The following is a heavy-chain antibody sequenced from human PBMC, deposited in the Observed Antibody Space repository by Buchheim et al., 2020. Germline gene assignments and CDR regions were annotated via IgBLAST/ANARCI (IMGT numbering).Heavy chain of an antibody. V-gene: IGHV3-30-3*01. CDR1: GFTFSSYA. CDR3: ARGQKPDYYYYGMDV. CDR2: ISYDGSNK. J-gene: IGHJ6*02. Sequence: QVQLVESGGGVVQPGRSLRLSCAASGFTFSSYAMHWVRQAPGKGLEWVAVISYDGSNKYYADSVKGRFTISRDNSKNTLYLQMNSLRAEDTAAYYCARGQKPDYYYYGMDVWGQGTT.